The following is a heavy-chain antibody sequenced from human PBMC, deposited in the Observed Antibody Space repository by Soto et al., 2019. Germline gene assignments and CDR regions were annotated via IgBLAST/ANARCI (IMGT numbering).Heavy chain of an antibody. CDR2: SAPEEGEP. D-gene: IGHD1-26*01. V-gene: IGHV1-24*01. CDR1: KYTLTELT. Sequence: ASVKVSCKVPKYTLTELTIDWLRQAPGKGLEWMGRSAPEEGEPIYPQKFQGRVPMTEDPSTDTAYMELTSLRFDDTAVYFCAADRKIVGTIGGFDFWGQGTLVTVSS. J-gene: IGHJ4*02. CDR3: AADRKIVGTIGGFDF.